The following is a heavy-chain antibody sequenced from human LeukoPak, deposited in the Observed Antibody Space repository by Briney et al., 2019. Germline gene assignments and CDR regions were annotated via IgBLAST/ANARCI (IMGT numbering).Heavy chain of an antibody. Sequence: ASVKVSCKASGYIFTNYAIHWVRQAPGQRLEWMGWVNAGNGKANYSQKFRGRVTLTRDTSASTAYMELSSLRSADTAVYYCARGYYDLLTGHVVTYYFDYWGQGTLVTVSS. V-gene: IGHV1-3*01. CDR3: ARGYYDLLTGHVVTYYFDY. D-gene: IGHD3-9*01. CDR2: VNAGNGKA. CDR1: GYIFTNYA. J-gene: IGHJ4*02.